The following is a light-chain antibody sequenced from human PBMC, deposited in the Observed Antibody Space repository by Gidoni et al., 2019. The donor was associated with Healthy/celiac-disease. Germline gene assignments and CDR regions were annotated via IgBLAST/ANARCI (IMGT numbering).Light chain of an antibody. CDR3: QQYYSTPRFT. CDR2: GAS. J-gene: IGKJ3*01. Sequence: DIVMTQSPDSLAVSLGERATINCKSSQSVLYSSNNKNYLAWYQQKPGQPPKLVIYGASTRESGVPDRFSGSGSGTDFTLTISSLQAEDVAVYYCQQYYSTPRFTFGPGTKVDIK. CDR1: QSVLYSSNNKNY. V-gene: IGKV4-1*01.